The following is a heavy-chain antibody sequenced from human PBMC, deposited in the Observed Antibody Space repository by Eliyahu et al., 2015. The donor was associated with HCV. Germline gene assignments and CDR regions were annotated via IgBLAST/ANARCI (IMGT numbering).Heavy chain of an antibody. J-gene: IGHJ6*03. CDR1: GFTFXSYX. V-gene: IGHV3-21*01. CDR3: ARVAGYCSGGSCYSDYYYMDV. Sequence: EVQLVESGGGLVKPGGSLRLSCAASGFTFXSYXMNWVXQAPGKGLEGVSSISSSSSYIYYADSVKGRFTISRDNAKNSLYLQMNSLRAEDTAVYYCARVAGYCSGGSCYSDYYYMDVWGKGTTVTVSS. D-gene: IGHD2-15*01. CDR2: ISSSSSYI.